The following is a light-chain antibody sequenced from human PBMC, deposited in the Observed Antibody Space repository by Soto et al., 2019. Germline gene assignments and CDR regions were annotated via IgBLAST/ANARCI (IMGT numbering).Light chain of an antibody. J-gene: IGKJ5*01. Sequence: DIQIMQSPSTVSDSVRDRVTITCWASQSISSWLAWYQQKPGKAPKLLIYDASSLESGVPSGFSGSGSGTEFTLTISSLQLDDFETSYCQYYNSYGRVLTFGQGTRVEIK. CDR3: QYYNSYGRVLT. V-gene: IGKV1-5*01. CDR2: DAS. CDR1: QSISSW.